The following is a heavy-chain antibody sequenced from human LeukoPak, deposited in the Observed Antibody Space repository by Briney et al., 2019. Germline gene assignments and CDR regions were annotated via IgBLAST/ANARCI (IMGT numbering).Heavy chain of an antibody. CDR3: ARDLAHSYGSGRAFDI. CDR2: IYYSGST. Sequence: PSETLSLTCTVSGGSISSYYWSWIRQPPGKGLEWIGYIYYSGSTNYNPSLKSRVTISVDTSKNQFSLKLSSVTAADTAVYYCARDLAHSYGSGRAFDIWGQGKMVTVSS. V-gene: IGHV4-59*01. J-gene: IGHJ3*02. D-gene: IGHD3-10*01. CDR1: GGSISSYY.